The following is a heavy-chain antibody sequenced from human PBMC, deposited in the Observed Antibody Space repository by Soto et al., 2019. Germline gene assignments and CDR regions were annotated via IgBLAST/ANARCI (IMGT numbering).Heavy chain of an antibody. V-gene: IGHV1-46*01. Sequence: ASVKVSCKASGGTFSSYTSRWVRQAPGQGLEWMGIINPSGGSTSYAQKFQGRVTMTRDTSTSTVYMELSSLRSEDTAVYYCARGLRYYDSSGSPGYWGQGTLVTVSS. CDR2: INPSGGST. J-gene: IGHJ4*02. D-gene: IGHD3-22*01. CDR3: ARGLRYYDSSGSPGY. CDR1: GGTFSSYT.